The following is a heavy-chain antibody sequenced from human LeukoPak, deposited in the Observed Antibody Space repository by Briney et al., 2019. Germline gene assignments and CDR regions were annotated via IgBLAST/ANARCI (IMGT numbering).Heavy chain of an antibody. CDR2: ISGSGGST. D-gene: IGHD2/OR15-2a*01. J-gene: IGHJ5*02. CDR3: AKGLGLSLNWFDP. Sequence: SCKASGGTFSSYAMSWVRQAPGKGLEWVSAISGSGGSTYYADSVKGRFTISRDNSKNTLYLQMNSLRAEDTAVYCCAKGLGLSLNWFDPWGQGTLVTVSS. V-gene: IGHV3-23*01. CDR1: GGTFSSYA.